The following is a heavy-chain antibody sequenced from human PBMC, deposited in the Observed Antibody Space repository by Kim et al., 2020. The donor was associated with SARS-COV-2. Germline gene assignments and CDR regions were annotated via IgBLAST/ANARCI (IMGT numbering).Heavy chain of an antibody. CDR3: ARDVRLVEPYDY. Sequence: KYYAGSVRGRFTVSRENAKIMLYLQMNSVRAEDTAVYYCARDVRLVEPYDYWGQGTLVTVSS. CDR2: K. D-gene: IGHD3-16*01. V-gene: IGHV3-33*01. J-gene: IGHJ4*02.